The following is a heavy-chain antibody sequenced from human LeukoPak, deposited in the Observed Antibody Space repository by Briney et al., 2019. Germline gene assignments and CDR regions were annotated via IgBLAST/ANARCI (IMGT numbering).Heavy chain of an antibody. CDR1: GFTFSHYA. J-gene: IGHJ4*02. CDR3: ARGTMVYAIQYYFNY. CDR2: ISYDGSSM. V-gene: IGHV3-30*04. Sequence: PGGSLRLSCAASGFTFSHYAMHWVRQAPGKGLEWVALISYDGSSMFYVDSVKGRFTISRDNSKNTLYLQMNSLRTEDTAVYYCARGTMVYAIQYYFNYWGQGTLVTVSS. D-gene: IGHD2-8*01.